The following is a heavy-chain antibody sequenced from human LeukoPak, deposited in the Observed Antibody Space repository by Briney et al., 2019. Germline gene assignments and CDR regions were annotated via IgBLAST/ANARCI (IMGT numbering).Heavy chain of an antibody. CDR3: ARDWGSPYCGGDCHLSRRPHYYYYYYMDV. J-gene: IGHJ6*03. CDR1: GFTFSSYS. V-gene: IGHV3-21*01. D-gene: IGHD2-21*02. Sequence: PGGSLRLSCAASGFTFSSYSMNWVRQAPGKGLEWVSSISSSSSYIYYADSVKGRFTISRDNAKNSLYLQMNSLRAEDTAVYYCARDWGSPYCGGDCHLSRRPHYYYYYYMDVWGKGTTVTISS. CDR2: ISSSSSYI.